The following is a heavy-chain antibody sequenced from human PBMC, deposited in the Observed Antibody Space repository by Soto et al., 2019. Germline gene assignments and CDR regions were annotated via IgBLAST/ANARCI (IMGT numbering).Heavy chain of an antibody. CDR3: TRAPHVLRFLEWALDAFDI. CDR1: GFTFGDYA. J-gene: IGHJ3*02. D-gene: IGHD3-3*01. CDR2: IRSKAYGGTT. V-gene: IGHV3-49*03. Sequence: GGSLRLSCTASGFTFGDYAMSWFRQAPGKGLEWVGFIRSKAYGGTTEYAASVKGRFTISRDDSKSIAYLQMNSLKTEDTAVYYCTRAPHVLRFLEWALDAFDIWGQGTMVTVSS.